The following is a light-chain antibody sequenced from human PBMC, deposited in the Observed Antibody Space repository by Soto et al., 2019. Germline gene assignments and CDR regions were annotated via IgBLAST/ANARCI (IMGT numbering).Light chain of an antibody. CDR1: SSDVGNYKY. Sequence: QSALTQSPSASGSPGQSVTISCTGTSSDVGNYKYVSWYQQHPGKAPKLMIYEVSKRPSGVPDRFSVSKSGNTASLTVSGLQVEDEADYYCSSYAGSNIWVFGGGTKVTVL. CDR3: SSYAGSNIWV. J-gene: IGLJ3*02. V-gene: IGLV2-8*01. CDR2: EVS.